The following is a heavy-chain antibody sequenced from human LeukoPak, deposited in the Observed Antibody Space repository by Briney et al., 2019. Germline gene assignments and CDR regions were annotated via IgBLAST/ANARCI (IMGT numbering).Heavy chain of an antibody. CDR1: GFTFSSYE. D-gene: IGHD6-6*01. CDR3: ARLDYYYYYMDV. V-gene: IGHV3-48*03. Sequence: PGGSLRLXCAASGFTFSSYEMNWVRQAPGKGLEWVSYISSSGSTIYYADSVKGRFTISRDNAKNSLYLQMNSLRAEDTAVYYCARLDYYYYYMDVWGRGTTVTVSS. J-gene: IGHJ6*03. CDR2: ISSSGSTI.